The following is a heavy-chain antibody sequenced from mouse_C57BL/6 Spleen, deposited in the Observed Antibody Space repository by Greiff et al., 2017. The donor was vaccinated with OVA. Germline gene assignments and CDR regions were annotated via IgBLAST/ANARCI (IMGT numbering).Heavy chain of an antibody. CDR3: ARRHYYGSSYDYFDY. CDR1: GYTFTSYW. V-gene: IGHV1-69*01. Sequence: QVQLQQPGAELVMPGASVKLSCKASGYTFTSYWMHWVKQRPGQGLEWIGEIDPSASYTNYNQKFKGKSTLTVDKSSSTAYMQLSSLTSEDSAVYYFARRHYYGSSYDYFDYWGQGTTLTVSS. D-gene: IGHD1-1*01. CDR2: IDPSASYT. J-gene: IGHJ2*01.